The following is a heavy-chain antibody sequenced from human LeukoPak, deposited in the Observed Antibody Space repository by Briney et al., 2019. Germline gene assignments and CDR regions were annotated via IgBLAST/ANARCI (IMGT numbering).Heavy chain of an antibody. V-gene: IGHV3-20*04. Sequence: GGSLRLSCAASGFTFDDYGMSWVRQAPGKGLEWVSGINWNGGSTGYADSVKGRFTISRDNAKNSLYLQMNSLRAEDTALYYCARADPSGSYYRTFDYWGQGTLVTVSS. D-gene: IGHD1-26*01. J-gene: IGHJ4*02. CDR1: GFTFDDYG. CDR2: INWNGGST. CDR3: ARADPSGSYYRTFDY.